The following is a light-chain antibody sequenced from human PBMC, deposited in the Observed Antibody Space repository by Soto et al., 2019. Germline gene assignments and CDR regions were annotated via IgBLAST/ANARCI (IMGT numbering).Light chain of an antibody. J-gene: IGKJ4*01. Sequence: DIKMNQSPSTLSAYVGDRVTITCRASQSISTWLAWYQQKPGKAPKLLIYDASDLETGVPSRFSGSGSGTDFTFTINSLQPEDIATYYCQQYDNLPLTFGGGTKVDIK. V-gene: IGKV1-33*01. CDR1: QSISTW. CDR3: QQYDNLPLT. CDR2: DAS.